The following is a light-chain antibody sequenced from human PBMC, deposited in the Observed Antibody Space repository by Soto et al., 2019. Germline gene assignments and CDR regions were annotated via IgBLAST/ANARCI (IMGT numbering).Light chain of an antibody. CDR3: QHFRA. Sequence: EMVMTQSPATLSVSPGERATLSCRASQSVSSNLAWYQQKPGQAPRLLIYGASNRATGIPDRFSGSGSGTDFTLTLSRVEPDDFAVYYCQHFRAFGQGTRLEIK. J-gene: IGKJ5*01. CDR2: GAS. V-gene: IGKV3D-15*01. CDR1: QSVSSN.